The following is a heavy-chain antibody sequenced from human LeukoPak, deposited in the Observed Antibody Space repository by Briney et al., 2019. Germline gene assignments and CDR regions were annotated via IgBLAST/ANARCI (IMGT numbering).Heavy chain of an antibody. J-gene: IGHJ4*02. V-gene: IGHV3-48*01. CDR2: ISSSSSII. D-gene: IGHD3-16*02. Sequence: PGGSLRLSCAASGFTFSSYSMNWVRQAPGKGLEWVSYISSSSSIIYYADSVKGRFTISRDNAKNSLYLQMNSLRAEDTAVYYCARARYYDYVWGSHRELYYFDYWGQGTLVTVSS. CDR3: ARARYYDYVWGSHRELYYFDY. CDR1: GFTFSSYS.